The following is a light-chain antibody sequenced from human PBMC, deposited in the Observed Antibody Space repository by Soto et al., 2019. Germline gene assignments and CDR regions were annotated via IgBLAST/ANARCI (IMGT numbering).Light chain of an antibody. Sequence: DIQMTQSPSSLSASVGDRVTITCRASQGISNYLAWYQQKPGKVPKLLIYAAYTLQSGVPSRFSGSGSGTDFTLTISSLQPEDVATYYCQKYNSAPPWTFGQGTKVEIK. CDR1: QGISNY. V-gene: IGKV1-27*01. CDR3: QKYNSAPPWT. CDR2: AAY. J-gene: IGKJ1*01.